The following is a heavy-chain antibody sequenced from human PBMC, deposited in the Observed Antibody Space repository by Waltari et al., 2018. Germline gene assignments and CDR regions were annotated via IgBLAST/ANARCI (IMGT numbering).Heavy chain of an antibody. V-gene: IGHV4-38-2*01. CDR1: GYSISSGYY. D-gene: IGHD6-6*01. J-gene: IGHJ4*02. CDR2: IYHSGST. Sequence: QVQLQESGPGLVKPSETLSLTCAFSGYSISSGYYWGWIRQPPGKGLEWIGSIYHSGSTYYNPSLKSRVTISVDTSKNQFSLKLSSVTAADTAVYYCARHPPKIAARPFDYWGQGTLVTVSS. CDR3: ARHPPKIAARPFDY.